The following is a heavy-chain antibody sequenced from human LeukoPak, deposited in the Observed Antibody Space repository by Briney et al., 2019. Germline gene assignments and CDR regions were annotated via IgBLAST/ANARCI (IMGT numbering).Heavy chain of an antibody. CDR3: ARSTLQLWSPYYYMDV. V-gene: IGHV1-18*01. D-gene: IGHD5-18*01. Sequence: ASVKVSCKASGYTFTNYGISWVRQAPGQGLEWMGWISVYNGSTNYAQKFQGRVTMTTDTSTNTAYMELRSLRSDDTAMYYCARSTLQLWSPYYYMDVWGKGTTVTVSS. CDR2: ISVYNGST. CDR1: GYTFTNYG. J-gene: IGHJ6*03.